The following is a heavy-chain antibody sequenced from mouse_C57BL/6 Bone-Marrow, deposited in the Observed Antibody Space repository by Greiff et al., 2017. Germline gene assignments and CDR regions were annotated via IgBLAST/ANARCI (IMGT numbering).Heavy chain of an antibody. CDR2: IWSGGST. J-gene: IGHJ4*01. V-gene: IGHV2-2*01. Sequence: QVQLKESGPGLVQPSQRLSITCTVSGFSLTSYGVHWVRQSPGKGLEWLGVIWSGGSTDYNAAFISRLSISKDNSKSQVFFKMNSLQADDTAIYYCASPYYDYPYAMDYWGQGTSVTVSS. CDR1: GFSLTSYG. D-gene: IGHD2-4*01. CDR3: ASPYYDYPYAMDY.